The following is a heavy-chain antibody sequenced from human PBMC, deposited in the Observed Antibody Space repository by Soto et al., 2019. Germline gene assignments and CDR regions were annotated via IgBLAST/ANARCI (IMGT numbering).Heavy chain of an antibody. CDR2: IDPSDSYT. CDR1: GYRFASYW. J-gene: IGHJ3*02. Sequence: PGESLKISCEGSGYRFASYWISWVRQLPGKGLEWMGRIDPSDSYTNYSPSFQGHVTISADKSISTAYLQWSSLKASDTAMYYCARHSRVEMATINAVDIWGQGTMVTVSS. V-gene: IGHV5-10-1*01. D-gene: IGHD5-12*01. CDR3: ARHSRVEMATINAVDI.